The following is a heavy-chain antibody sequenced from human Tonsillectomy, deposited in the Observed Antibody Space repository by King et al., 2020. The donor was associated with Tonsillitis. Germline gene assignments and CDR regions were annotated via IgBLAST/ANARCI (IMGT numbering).Heavy chain of an antibody. CDR2: ISGSGGST. J-gene: IGHJ4*02. CDR3: AKVAGQWLVRGGYFDY. D-gene: IGHD6-19*01. V-gene: IGHV3-23*04. CDR1: GFTFSSYA. Sequence: VQLVESGGGLVQPGGSLRLSCAASGFTFSSYAVSWVRQAPGKGLEWVSAISGSGGSTYYADSVKGRFTISRDNSKNTLYLQMNSLRAEDTAVYYCAKVAGQWLVRGGYFDYWGQGTLVTVSS.